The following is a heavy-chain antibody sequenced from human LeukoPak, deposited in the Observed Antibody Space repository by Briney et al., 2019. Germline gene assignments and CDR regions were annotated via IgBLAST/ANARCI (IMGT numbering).Heavy chain of an antibody. J-gene: IGHJ4*02. V-gene: IGHV4-61*01. Sequence: SETLSLTCTVSGGSINNSSYYWGWIRQPPGKGLEWIGYIYYSGSTNYNPSLKSRVTISVDTSKNQFSLKLSSVTAADTAVYYCARDKSSSGGFDYWGQGTLVTVSS. CDR3: ARDKSSSGGFDY. CDR2: IYYSGST. D-gene: IGHD6-13*01. CDR1: GGSINNSSYY.